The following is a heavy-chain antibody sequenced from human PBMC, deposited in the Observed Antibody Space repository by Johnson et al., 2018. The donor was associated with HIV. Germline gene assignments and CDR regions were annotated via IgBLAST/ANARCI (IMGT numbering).Heavy chain of an antibody. CDR1: GFTLTDHY. Sequence: VQLVESGGGLVQPGGSLRLSCVGSGFTLTDHYMDWVRQAPGKGLEWVGRSRDKTNSYTTEYAASVKGRFTISRDNSKNTLYLQMNSLRAEDTAVYYCARACRDGYTCDAFDIWGQGTMVTVSS. D-gene: IGHD5-24*01. CDR2: SRDKTNSYTT. CDR3: ARACRDGYTCDAFDI. V-gene: IGHV3-72*01. J-gene: IGHJ3*02.